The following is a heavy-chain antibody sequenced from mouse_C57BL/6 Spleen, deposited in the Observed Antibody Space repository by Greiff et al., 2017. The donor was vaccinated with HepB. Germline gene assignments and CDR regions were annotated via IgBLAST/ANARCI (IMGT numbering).Heavy chain of an antibody. Sequence: QVHVKQSGAELARPGASVKLSCKASGYTFTSYGISWVKQRTGQGLEWIGEIYPRSGNTYYNEKFKGKATLTADKSSSTAYMELRSLTSEDSAVYFCARGLSPAWFAYWGQGTLVTVSA. CDR3: ARGLSPAWFAY. CDR2: IYPRSGNT. V-gene: IGHV1-81*01. CDR1: GYTFTSYG. J-gene: IGHJ3*01. D-gene: IGHD2-4*01.